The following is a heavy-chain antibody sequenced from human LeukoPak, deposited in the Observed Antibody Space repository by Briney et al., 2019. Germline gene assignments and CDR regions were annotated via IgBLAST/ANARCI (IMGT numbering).Heavy chain of an antibody. V-gene: IGHV3-33*01. D-gene: IGHD1-14*01. CDR2: IAYDGSRA. J-gene: IGHJ4*02. CDR3: TRYNNDHFDY. CDR1: GFTFGGYG. Sequence: GGSLRLSCAGSGFTFGGYGMHWFRQTPGKGLGWVAVIAYDGSRAFYADSVKGRFTISRDNSKNTMSAQMDDLRAEDTAVYYCTRYNNDHFDYWGQGTLVTVSS.